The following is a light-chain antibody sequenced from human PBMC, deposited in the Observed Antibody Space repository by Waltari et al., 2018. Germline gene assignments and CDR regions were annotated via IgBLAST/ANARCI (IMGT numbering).Light chain of an antibody. CDR3: QSWDSNSYV. Sequence: SYELTQPPSVSVSPGQTASITCSGDKLGYKYACWYQQKPGQSPVVVIYQDTKRPSGVPLRFSASNSGNTATLTISDTQAMSEADYYCQSWDSNSYVFGTGTKVTVL. CDR1: KLGYKY. CDR2: QDT. V-gene: IGLV3-1*01. J-gene: IGLJ1*01.